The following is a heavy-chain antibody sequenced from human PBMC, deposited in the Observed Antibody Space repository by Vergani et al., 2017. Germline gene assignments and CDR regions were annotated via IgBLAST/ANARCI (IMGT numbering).Heavy chain of an antibody. D-gene: IGHD1-26*01. CDR1: GGSFSGYY. CDR2: INHSGST. CDR3: ARSGIVGATFYYYMDV. V-gene: IGHV4-34*01. Sequence: QVQLQQWGAGLLKPSETLSLTCAVYGGSFSGYYWSWIRQPPGKGLEWIGEINHSGSTNYNPSLKSRVTISVDTSKNQFSLKLSSVTAADTAVYYCARSGIVGATFYYYMDVWGKGTTFTVSS. J-gene: IGHJ6*03.